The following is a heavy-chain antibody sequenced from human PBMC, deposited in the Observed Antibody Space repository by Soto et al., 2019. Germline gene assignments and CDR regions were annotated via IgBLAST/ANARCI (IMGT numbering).Heavy chain of an antibody. J-gene: IGHJ5*02. D-gene: IGHD2-21*02. CDR1: GDTFSSYA. CDR3: ARDLSVVTQNWFDP. V-gene: IGHV1-69*01. Sequence: GXSVKVSCKASGDTFSSYAISWVRQAPGQGLEWMGGIINXFGTEXYAQKFKGRVXXTADEYTXXDYMELRSMRSEDTAVYYCARDLSVVTQNWFDPWGQGTLVTVSS. CDR2: IINXFGTE.